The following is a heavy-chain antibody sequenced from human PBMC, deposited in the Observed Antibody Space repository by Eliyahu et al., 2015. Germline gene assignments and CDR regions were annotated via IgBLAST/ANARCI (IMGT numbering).Heavy chain of an antibody. J-gene: IGHJ3*02. CDR3: ARGITSDLPKDDAFDI. CDR2: IHYSGST. D-gene: IGHD1-14*01. CDR1: GASINRGTFY. V-gene: IGHV4-31*03. Sequence: QVQLQESGPGLVKPSQTLSLTCTVSGASINRGTFYWSWIRQHPGKGLEWIGYIHYSGSTYYNPSLKSRVIVSVDTSKNQFSLKLSSVTAADTAMYYCARGITSDLPKDDAFDIWGRDNGHRLF.